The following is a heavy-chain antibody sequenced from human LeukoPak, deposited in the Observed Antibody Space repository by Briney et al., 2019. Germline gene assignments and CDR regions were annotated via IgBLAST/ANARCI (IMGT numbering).Heavy chain of an antibody. CDR2: IFYSGST. CDR1: SGSISTSNYY. CDR3: ASGPLLGYSYGYVDY. Sequence: PSETLSLTCTVSSGSISTSNYYWGWVRQPPGKALEWIGNIFYSGSTYYSPSLKGRVTISLDTSRNQFSLKLSSVTAADTAVYYCASGPLLGYSYGYVDYWGQGTLVTVSS. J-gene: IGHJ4*02. D-gene: IGHD5-18*01. V-gene: IGHV4-39*07.